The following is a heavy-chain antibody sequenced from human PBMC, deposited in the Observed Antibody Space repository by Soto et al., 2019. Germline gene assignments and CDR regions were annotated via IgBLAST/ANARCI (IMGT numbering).Heavy chain of an antibody. D-gene: IGHD3-22*01. CDR2: IYYSGST. J-gene: IGHJ3*02. CDR3: ARDRYYDSSGYGGFVGTFDI. V-gene: IGHV4-31*03. Sequence: SETLSLTCTVSGGSISSGGYYWSWIRQHPGKGLEWIGYIYYSGSTYYNPSLKSRVTISVDTSKNQFSLKLSSVTAADTAVYYCARDRYYDSSGYGGFVGTFDIWARGTMVIGSS. CDR1: GGSISSGGYY.